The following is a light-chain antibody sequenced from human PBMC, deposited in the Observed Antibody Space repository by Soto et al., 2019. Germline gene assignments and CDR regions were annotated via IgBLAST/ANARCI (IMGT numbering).Light chain of an antibody. J-gene: IGKJ5*01. CDR3: RQYENLPT. CDR1: QGISSW. CDR2: AAS. Sequence: DIHMTQAPSSVSASLGDIVTITCRASQGISSWLAWYQQKPGKAPKLLIYAASSLQSGVPSRFSGSGSGTDFTLTISSLQPEDFATYYCRQYENLPTFGQGTRLEIK. V-gene: IGKV1-12*01.